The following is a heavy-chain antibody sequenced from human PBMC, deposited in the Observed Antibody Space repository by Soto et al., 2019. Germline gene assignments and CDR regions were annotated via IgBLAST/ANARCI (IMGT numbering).Heavy chain of an antibody. J-gene: IGHJ3*02. CDR1: GYTFTRYG. D-gene: IGHD3-9*01. Sequence: QVQLVQSGAEVKKPGASVKVSCKASGYTFTRYGISWVRQAPGQGLEWMGWISAYNGNTNYAQKLQGRVTMTTDTSTSTAYMELRSLRSDDTAVYYCARDLGTYYDILTGYPPGAFDIWGQGTMVTVSS. V-gene: IGHV1-18*01. CDR2: ISAYNGNT. CDR3: ARDLGTYYDILTGYPPGAFDI.